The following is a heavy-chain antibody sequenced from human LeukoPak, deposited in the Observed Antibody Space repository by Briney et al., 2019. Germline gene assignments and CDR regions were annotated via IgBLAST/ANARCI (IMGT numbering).Heavy chain of an antibody. CDR2: ISGSGGST. V-gene: IGHV3-23*01. D-gene: IGHD5-24*01. CDR3: AKGEMATSDFDY. Sequence: GGSLRLSCAASGFTISSYAMSWVRQAPGKGLEWVSAISGSGGSTYYADSVKGRFTISRDNSKNTLYLQMNSLRAEDTAVYYCAKGEMATSDFDYWGQGTLVTVSS. CDR1: GFTISSYA. J-gene: IGHJ4*02.